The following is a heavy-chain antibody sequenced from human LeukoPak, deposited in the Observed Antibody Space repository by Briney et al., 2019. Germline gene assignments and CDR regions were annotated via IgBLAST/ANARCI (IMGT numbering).Heavy chain of an antibody. CDR3: AELGITMIGGV. Sequence: GGSLRLSCAASGFTFDDYGMSWVRQAPGKGLEWVSGINSNGGGTGYADSVKGRFTISRDNAKNSRYLQMNSLRAEDTAVYYCAELGITMIGGVWGKGTTVTISS. J-gene: IGHJ6*04. CDR2: INSNGGGT. D-gene: IGHD3-10*02. CDR1: GFTFDDYG. V-gene: IGHV3-20*04.